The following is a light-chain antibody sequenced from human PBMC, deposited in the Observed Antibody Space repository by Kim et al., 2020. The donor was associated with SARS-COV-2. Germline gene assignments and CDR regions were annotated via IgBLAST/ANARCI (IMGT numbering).Light chain of an antibody. CDR1: TSNIGSNN. V-gene: IGLV1-44*01. CDR2: SNK. CDR3: ATWDDSLNGYV. Sequence: QSALTQPPSVSGTPGQRVTISCSGSTSNIGSNNVNWHQQLPGTAPKLLIYSNKERPSGVPDRFSGSKSGTSASLAISDLHSEDEADYYCATWDDSLNGYVFGPGTKVTV. J-gene: IGLJ1*01.